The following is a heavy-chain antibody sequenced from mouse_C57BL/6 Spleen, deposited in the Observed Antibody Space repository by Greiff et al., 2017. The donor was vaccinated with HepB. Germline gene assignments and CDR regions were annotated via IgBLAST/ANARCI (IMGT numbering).Heavy chain of an antibody. CDR1: GYTFTDYY. Sequence: EVQLQQSGPELVKPGASVKISCKASGYTFTDYYMNWVKQSHGKSLEWIGDINPNNGGTSYNQKFKGKATLTVDKSSSTAYMELRSLTSEDSAVYDCARFYGIPYWYFDVWGTGTTVTVSS. V-gene: IGHV1-26*01. CDR3: ARFYGIPYWYFDV. D-gene: IGHD2-1*01. CDR2: INPNNGGT. J-gene: IGHJ1*03.